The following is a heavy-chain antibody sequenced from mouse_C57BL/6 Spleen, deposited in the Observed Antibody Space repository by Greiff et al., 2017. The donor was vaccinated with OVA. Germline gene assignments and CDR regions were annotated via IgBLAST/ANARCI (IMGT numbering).Heavy chain of an antibody. V-gene: IGHV1-52*01. CDR2: IDPSDSET. D-gene: IGHD1-1*01. CDR3: ARWGEYYGSKPYFDY. Sequence: QVQLQQPGAELVRPGSSVKLSCKASGYTFTSYWMHWVKQRPIQGLEWIGNIDPSDSETHYNQKFKDKATLTVDKSSSTAYMQLSSLTSEDSAVYYCARWGEYYGSKPYFDYWGQGTTLTVSS. CDR1: GYTFTSYW. J-gene: IGHJ2*01.